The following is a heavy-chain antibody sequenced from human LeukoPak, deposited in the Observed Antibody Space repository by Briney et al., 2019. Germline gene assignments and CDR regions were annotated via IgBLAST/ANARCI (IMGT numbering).Heavy chain of an antibody. CDR2: INWNGGST. V-gene: IGHV3-20*01. CDR3: ARAYGSGSYYNRFDY. CDR1: GFTFDDYG. Sequence: GGSLRLSCAASGFTFDDYGMSWVRQAPGKGLEWVSGINWNGGSTGYADSVEGRFTISRDNAKNSLYLQMNILRAEDTALYHCARAYGSGSYYNRFDYWGQGTLVTVSS. J-gene: IGHJ4*02. D-gene: IGHD3-10*01.